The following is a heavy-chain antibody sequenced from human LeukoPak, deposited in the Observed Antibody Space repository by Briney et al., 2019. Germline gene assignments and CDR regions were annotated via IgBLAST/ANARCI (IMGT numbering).Heavy chain of an antibody. V-gene: IGHV3-11*01. CDR2: ISHSGGAI. Sequence: PGGSLRLSCLGSGFTFSNTWMSWARQAPGKGMEWLSYISHSGGAIYYADSVRGRFTISRDNAKKSLYLQMNSLNAEDTAVYYCTRHNWNDFAVDYWGQGTLVTVSS. CDR3: TRHNWNDFAVDY. CDR1: GFTFSNTW. D-gene: IGHD1-20*01. J-gene: IGHJ4*02.